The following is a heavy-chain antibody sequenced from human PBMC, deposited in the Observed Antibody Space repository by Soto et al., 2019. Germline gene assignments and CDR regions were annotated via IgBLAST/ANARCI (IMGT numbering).Heavy chain of an antibody. CDR1: GDTFTTYD. D-gene: IGHD4-17*01. CDR3: ARNKDYGGNLRGAFDI. V-gene: IGHV1-8*01. CDR2: INPNSGNI. J-gene: IGHJ3*02. Sequence: ASVKVSCKASGDTFTTYDINWVRQATGHGLEWMGWINPNSGNIGYAQRFQGRVTMTRDTAIRTAYMEVSSLRSDDTAVYYCARNKDYGGNLRGAFDIWGQGTMVTVSS.